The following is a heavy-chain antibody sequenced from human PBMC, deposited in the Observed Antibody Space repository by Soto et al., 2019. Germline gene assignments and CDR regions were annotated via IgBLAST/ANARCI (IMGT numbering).Heavy chain of an antibody. J-gene: IGHJ4*02. V-gene: IGHV4-39*01. D-gene: IGHD3-3*01. CDR1: GGSISSSSYY. CDR3: ARAHYDFWSGYYSN. Sequence: SETLSLTCTVSGGSISSSSYYWGWIRQPPGKGLEWIGSIYYSGSTYYNPSLKSRVTISVDTSKNQFSLKLSSVTAADTAVYYCARAHYDFWSGYYSNWGQGTLVTVSS. CDR2: IYYSGST.